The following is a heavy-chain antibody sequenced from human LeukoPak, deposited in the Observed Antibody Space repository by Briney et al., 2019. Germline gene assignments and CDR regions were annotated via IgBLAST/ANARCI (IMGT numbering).Heavy chain of an antibody. J-gene: IGHJ6*03. Sequence: PSETLSLTCTVSGGSISSYYWSWIRQPPGKGLEWIGYIYYSGSTNYNPSLKSRVTISVDTSKNQFSLKLSSVTAADTAVYYCARAWAWALSYMDVWGKGTTVTVSS. D-gene: IGHD1-26*01. V-gene: IGHV4-59*12. CDR1: GGSISSYY. CDR2: IYYSGST. CDR3: ARAWAWALSYMDV.